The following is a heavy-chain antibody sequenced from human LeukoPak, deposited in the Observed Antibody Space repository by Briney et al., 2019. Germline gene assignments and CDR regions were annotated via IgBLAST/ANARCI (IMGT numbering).Heavy chain of an antibody. J-gene: IGHJ4*02. CDR1: GFTFSNAW. V-gene: IGHV3-33*08. Sequence: GGSLRLSCRGSGFTFSNAWMNWVRQAPGKGLEWVAVIWYDGSNKYYADSVKGRFTISRDNSKNTLYLQMNSLRAEDTAVYYCARDGEEDYGDYPDYWGQGTLVTVSS. CDR3: ARDGEEDYGDYPDY. CDR2: IWYDGSNK. D-gene: IGHD4-17*01.